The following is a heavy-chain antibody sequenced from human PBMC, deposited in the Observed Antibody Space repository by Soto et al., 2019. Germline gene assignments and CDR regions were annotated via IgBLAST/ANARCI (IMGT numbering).Heavy chain of an antibody. D-gene: IGHD3-16*02. CDR3: ARSRLVLRAYYGMDV. CDR1: GGTFSSYA. J-gene: IGHJ6*02. CDR2: IIPIFGTA. V-gene: IGHV1-69*12. Sequence: QVQLVQSGAEVKKPGSSVKVSCKASGGTFSSYAISWVRQAPGQGLEWMGGIIPIFGTAHYAQKFQGRVTITADESTSTANMELSSMRDEDKAVYYCARSRLVLRAYYGMDVWGQGPTVTVSS.